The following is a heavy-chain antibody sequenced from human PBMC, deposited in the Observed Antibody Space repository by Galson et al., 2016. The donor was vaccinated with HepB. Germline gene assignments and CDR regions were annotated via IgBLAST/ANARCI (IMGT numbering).Heavy chain of an antibody. V-gene: IGHV2-5*02. J-gene: IGHJ4*02. CDR2: IYGDDGI. Sequence: PALVKPTQTLTLTCTFSGFSLNNRAVGVGWVRQPPGKALEWLALIYGDDGIRYSPSLKRRLTITKDTSKNQVVLAMTNVDPLDTATYFCAHEVFGVLMKAYYFDYWGQGILVSVSS. CDR1: GFSLNNRAVG. CDR3: AHEVFGVLMKAYYFDY. D-gene: IGHD3-3*01.